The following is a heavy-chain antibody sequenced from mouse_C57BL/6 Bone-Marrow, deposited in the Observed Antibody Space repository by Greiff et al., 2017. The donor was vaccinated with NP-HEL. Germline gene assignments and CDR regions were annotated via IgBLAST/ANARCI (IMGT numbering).Heavy chain of an antibody. V-gene: IGHV1-50*01. CDR2: IDPSDSYT. J-gene: IGHJ3*01. Sequence: VQLQQPGAELVKPGASVKLSCKASGYTFTSYWMQWVKQRPGQGLEWIGEIDPSDSYTNYNQKFKGKATLTVDTASSTAYMQLSSLTSEDSAVYYCARFLILYSNYGWFAYWGQGTLVTVSA. CDR1: GYTFTSYW. CDR3: ARFLILYSNYGWFAY. D-gene: IGHD2-5*01.